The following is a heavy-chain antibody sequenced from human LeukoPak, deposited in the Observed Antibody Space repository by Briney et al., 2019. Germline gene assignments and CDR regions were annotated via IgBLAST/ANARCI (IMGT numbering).Heavy chain of an antibody. CDR3: ARDGCSSTSCYKDYYYYYGMDV. CDR1: GYTFTSYA. Sequence: ASVKVSCKASGYTFTSYAMHWVRQAPGQRLEWMRWINAGNGNTKYSQKFQGRVTITRDTSASTAYMELSSLRSEDTAVYYCARDGCSSTSCYKDYYYYYGMDVWGQGTTVTVSS. CDR2: INAGNGNT. V-gene: IGHV1-3*01. J-gene: IGHJ6*02. D-gene: IGHD2-2*02.